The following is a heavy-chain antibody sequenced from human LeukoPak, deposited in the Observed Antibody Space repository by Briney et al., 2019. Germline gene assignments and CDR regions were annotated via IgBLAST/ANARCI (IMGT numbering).Heavy chain of an antibody. CDR2: ISGSGGRT. V-gene: IGHV3-23*01. J-gene: IGHJ4*02. CDR1: GFTFSSYA. D-gene: IGHD6-13*01. Sequence: GRSLRLSCTASGFTFSSYAMSWVRQAPGKGLEWVSAISGSGGRTYYADSVTGRFTISRDNSKNTLYLQMNSLRAEDTAVYYCAKGLPTYSSSWYDYWGQGTLVTVSS. CDR3: AKGLPTYSSSWYDY.